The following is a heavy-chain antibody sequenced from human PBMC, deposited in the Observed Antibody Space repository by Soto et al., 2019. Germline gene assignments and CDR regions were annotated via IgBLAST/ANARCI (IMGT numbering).Heavy chain of an antibody. CDR3: VRDRYISSGWFDP. CDR2: TYYRSRFFS. V-gene: IGHV6-1*01. Sequence: SQTLSLICAISGDSVSSYSAAWNWIRQTPSGGLEWLGRTYYRSRFFSDYAESVKSRIIINPDTSKNQFSLQLKSVTPEDTAVYYCVRDRYISSGWFDPWGQGTPVTVSS. J-gene: IGHJ5*02. CDR1: GDSVSSYSAA. D-gene: IGHD3-10*01.